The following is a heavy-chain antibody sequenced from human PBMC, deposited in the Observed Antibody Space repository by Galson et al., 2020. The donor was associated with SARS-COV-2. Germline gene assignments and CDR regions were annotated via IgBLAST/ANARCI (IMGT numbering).Heavy chain of an antibody. CDR1: GYRFTSNW. J-gene: IGHJ4*02. CDR3: AAGVVTVAGPFDH. Sequence: GESLKISCKGSGYRFTSNWVAWVRQMPGKGLEWMGIIYPSDSDTRYSPSFQGQVTISADKSISTAYLQWSSLKASDTAMYYCAAGVVTVAGPFDHWGQGTLVTVSS. CDR2: IYPSDSDT. D-gene: IGHD6-19*01. V-gene: IGHV5-51*01.